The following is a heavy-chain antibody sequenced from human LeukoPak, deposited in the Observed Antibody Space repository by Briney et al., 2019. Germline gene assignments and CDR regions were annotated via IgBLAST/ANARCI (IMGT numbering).Heavy chain of an antibody. CDR1: GFTFSSYA. V-gene: IGHV3-66*01. Sequence: GGSLRLSCAASGFTFSSYAMSWVRQAPGKGLEWVSVIYSGGSTFYADSVKGRFTISRDNSKNTLYLQMNSLRAEDTAVYYCARRFDLWGRGTLVTVSS. J-gene: IGHJ2*01. CDR2: IYSGGST. CDR3: ARRFDL.